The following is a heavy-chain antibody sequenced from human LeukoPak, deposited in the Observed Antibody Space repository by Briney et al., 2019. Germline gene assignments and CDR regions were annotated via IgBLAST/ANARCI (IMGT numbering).Heavy chain of an antibody. D-gene: IGHD3-22*01. CDR3: ARDVDTSSHYSQFDY. CDR1: GFTFSSYA. V-gene: IGHV3-23*01. Sequence: GGSLRLSCAASGFTFSSYAMSWVRQAPGKGLEWVSAISGSGGSTYYADSVKGRFTISRDNSKNTLYLQMNSLRAEDTAVYYCARDVDTSSHYSQFDYWGQGTLVTVSS. J-gene: IGHJ4*02. CDR2: ISGSGGST.